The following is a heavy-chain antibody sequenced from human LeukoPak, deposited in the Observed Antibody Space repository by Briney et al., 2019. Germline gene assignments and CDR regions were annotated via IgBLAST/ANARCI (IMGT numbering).Heavy chain of an antibody. V-gene: IGHV3-23*01. CDR3: AKDLGSGSGY. Sequence: GGSLRLSCVPSGFSFSNYAMSWVRQVPGKGLEWVSSISGSGGSTHYADSVKGRFTISRDKTKNTLYLQMNSLRAEDTAVYYCAKDLGSGSGYWGQGTLVTVSS. CDR2: ISGSGGST. D-gene: IGHD6-19*01. J-gene: IGHJ4*02. CDR1: GFSFSNYA.